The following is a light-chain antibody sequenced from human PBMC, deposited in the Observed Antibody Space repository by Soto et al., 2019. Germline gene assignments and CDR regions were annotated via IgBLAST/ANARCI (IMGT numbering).Light chain of an antibody. Sequence: EIVTTQSPATLSVSPGERATLSCGASQSVSSNLAWYQQKPGQAPRLLIYGASTRATGIPARFSGSGSGTEFTLTISSLQSEDFAVYYCQQYNNWPETFGQGTKVDIK. CDR2: GAS. V-gene: IGKV3-15*01. CDR1: QSVSSN. CDR3: QQYNNWPET. J-gene: IGKJ1*01.